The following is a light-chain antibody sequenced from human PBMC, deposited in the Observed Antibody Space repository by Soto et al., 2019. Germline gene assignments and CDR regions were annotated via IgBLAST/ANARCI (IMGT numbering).Light chain of an antibody. CDR2: GAS. V-gene: IGKV3-20*01. CDR3: QLYDNSLYT. CDR1: QSVSSNY. Sequence: EIVLTQSPGTLSLSPGERATLSCRASQSVSSNYLAWYQQTPGQAPRLLIYGASTRATGIPDRFSGSGSGTDFTLTISSMVPEDFAVYYCQLYDNSLYTFGQGTNLDIK. J-gene: IGKJ2*01.